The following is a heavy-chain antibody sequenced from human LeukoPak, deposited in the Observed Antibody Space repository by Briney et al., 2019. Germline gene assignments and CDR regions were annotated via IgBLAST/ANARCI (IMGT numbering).Heavy chain of an antibody. D-gene: IGHD2-2*01. CDR3: ARDTSSTSWLFPDY. CDR1: GYTFTGYY. CDR2: INPNSGGT. V-gene: IGHV1-2*02. J-gene: IGHJ4*02. Sequence: ASVKVSCKASGYTFTGYYMHWVRQAPGQGLEWMGWINPNSGGTNYAQKFQGRVTMTRDTSISTAYMELSRLRSDDTAVYYCARDTSSTSWLFPDYWGQGTLVTVSS.